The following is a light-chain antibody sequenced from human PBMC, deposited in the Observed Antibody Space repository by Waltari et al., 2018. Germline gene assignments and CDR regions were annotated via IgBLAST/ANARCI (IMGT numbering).Light chain of an antibody. CDR2: GDG. CDR1: NIGSKN. V-gene: IGLV3-21*02. CDR3: QVWDSGSDHYV. J-gene: IGLJ1*01. Sequence: SYVLTQPPSVSVAPGQTARISCDGNNIGSKNVHWYQQKPGQAPVLVVYGDGDRPSGIPERFAGSNAGNTATLTISRVDAGDEADYYCQVWDSGSDHYVFGTVTKVTVL.